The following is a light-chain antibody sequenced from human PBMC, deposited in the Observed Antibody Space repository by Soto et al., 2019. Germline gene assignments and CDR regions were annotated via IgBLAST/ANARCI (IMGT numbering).Light chain of an antibody. Sequence: EIVMTQSLATLSVSPGERATLSCRASQSVSSNLAWYQQKPGQAPRLLIYSASTRATGIPARFSGSGSGTEFTLTISSLQSEDFAIYYCQQHNTRPWTFGQGTKVEIK. CDR3: QQHNTRPWT. J-gene: IGKJ1*01. V-gene: IGKV3-15*01. CDR1: QSVSSN. CDR2: SAS.